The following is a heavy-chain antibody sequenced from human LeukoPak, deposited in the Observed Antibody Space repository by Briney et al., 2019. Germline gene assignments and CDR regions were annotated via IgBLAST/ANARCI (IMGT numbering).Heavy chain of an antibody. CDR3: ARVVAAMGGIDY. CDR2: IYSGGST. J-gene: IGHJ4*02. D-gene: IGHD2-21*02. CDR1: GFTVSSNY. V-gene: IGHV3-53*01. Sequence: GGSLRLSCAASGFTVSSNYMSWVRQAPGKGLEWVSVIYSGGSTYYADSVKGRFTISRDNSKNTLYLQMNSLRAEDTAVYYCARVVAAMGGIDYWGQGTLVTVSS.